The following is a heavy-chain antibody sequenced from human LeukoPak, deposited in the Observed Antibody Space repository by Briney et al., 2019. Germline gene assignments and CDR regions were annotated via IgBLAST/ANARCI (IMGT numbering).Heavy chain of an antibody. J-gene: IGHJ6*04. CDR3: AELGITMIGGV. CDR2: ISSSGSTI. D-gene: IGHD3-10*02. CDR1: GFTFSSYE. Sequence: GGSLRLSCAASGFTFSSYEMNWVRQAPGNGLEWVSYISSSGSTIYYADSVKGRFTISRDNAKNSLYLQMNSLRGEDTAVYYCAELGITMIGGVWGKGTTVTVSS. V-gene: IGHV3-48*03.